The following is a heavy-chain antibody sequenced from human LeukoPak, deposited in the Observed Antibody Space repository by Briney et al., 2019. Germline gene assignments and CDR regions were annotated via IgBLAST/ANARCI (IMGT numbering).Heavy chain of an antibody. CDR3: AKVRGYSYGPFDY. Sequence: PAGGSLRLSCAGSGFPFSSHGMNWVRQAPGKGLEWVAFIRYDGSNKYYADSVKGRFTISRDNSKNTLYLQMNSLRAEDTAVYYCAKVRGYSYGPFDYWGQGTLVTVSS. V-gene: IGHV3-30*02. J-gene: IGHJ4*02. D-gene: IGHD5-18*01. CDR2: IRYDGSNK. CDR1: GFPFSSHG.